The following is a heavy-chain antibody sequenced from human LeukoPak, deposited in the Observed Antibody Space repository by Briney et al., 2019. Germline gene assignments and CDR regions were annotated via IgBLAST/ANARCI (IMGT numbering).Heavy chain of an antibody. CDR3: AKDTWQFAPDYYYYMDV. J-gene: IGHJ6*03. Sequence: GGSLRLSCSASGFTFSSYAMSWVRQAPGKGLEWVSAISGSGGGTYYADSVKGRFTISRDNSKNTLYLQMNSLRAEDTALYYCAKDTWQFAPDYYYYMDVWGKGTTVTVSS. CDR1: GFTFSSYA. V-gene: IGHV3-23*01. D-gene: IGHD2-21*01. CDR2: ISGSGGGT.